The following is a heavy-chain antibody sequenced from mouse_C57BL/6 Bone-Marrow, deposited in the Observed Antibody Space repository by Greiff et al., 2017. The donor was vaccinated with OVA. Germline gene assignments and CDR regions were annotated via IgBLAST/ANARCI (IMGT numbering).Heavy chain of an antibody. CDR1: GFSLTSYA. CDR3: ARNCYYSNYDWYFDV. V-gene: IGHV2-9-1*01. D-gene: IGHD2-5*01. CDR2: IWTGGGT. J-gene: IGHJ1*03. Sequence: VQLVESGPGLVAPSQSLSITCTVSGFSLTSYAISWVRQPPGKGLEWLGVIWTGGGTNYNSALKSRLSISKDNSKSQVFLKMNSLQTDDTARYYCARNCYYSNYDWYFDVWGTGTTVTVSS.